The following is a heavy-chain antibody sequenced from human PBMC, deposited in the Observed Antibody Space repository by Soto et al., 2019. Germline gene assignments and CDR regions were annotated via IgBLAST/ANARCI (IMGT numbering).Heavy chain of an antibody. CDR2: IYYSGST. Sequence: QVQLQESGPGLVKPSQTLSLPCTVPGGSISSGGYYWSWIRQHQGKGLEWIGYIYYSGSTYYNPSLKSRVTISVDTSKNQFSLKLSSVTAADTAVYYCARDVRQGYYYYGMDVWGQGTTVTVSS. CDR3: ARDVRQGYYYYGMDV. J-gene: IGHJ6*02. V-gene: IGHV4-31*03. D-gene: IGHD3-10*02. CDR1: GGSISSGGYY.